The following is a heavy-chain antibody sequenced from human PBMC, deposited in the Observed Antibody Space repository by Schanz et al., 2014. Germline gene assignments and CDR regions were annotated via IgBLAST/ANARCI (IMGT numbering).Heavy chain of an antibody. CDR1: GFTFSPYW. J-gene: IGHJ2*01. D-gene: IGHD5-18*01. CDR2: ISNNGDST. CDR3: GRAGTGMAGWYFEL. Sequence: EVQLVESGGGLIQPGGSLRLSCGSSGFTFSPYWMHWVRQAPGKGLEYISAISNNGDSTYYADSVKGRFTISRDNSKNTLFLQMSSLRVDDMAVYYCGRAGTGMAGWYFELWGRGTLVTVSS. V-gene: IGHV3-64D*06.